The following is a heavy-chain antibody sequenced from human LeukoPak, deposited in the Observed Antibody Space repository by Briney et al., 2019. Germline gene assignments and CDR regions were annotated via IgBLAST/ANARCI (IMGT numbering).Heavy chain of an antibody. CDR3: ARVETGVGPDY. D-gene: IGHD1-26*01. Sequence: SETLSLTCTVSGGSISTYYWSWIRQPPGKGLEWIGEINHSGSINHNPSLKSRVTISVDTSKNQFSLKLGSVTAADAAVYYCARVETGVGPDYWGQGTLVTVSS. CDR1: GGSISTYY. J-gene: IGHJ4*02. V-gene: IGHV4-34*01. CDR2: INHSGSI.